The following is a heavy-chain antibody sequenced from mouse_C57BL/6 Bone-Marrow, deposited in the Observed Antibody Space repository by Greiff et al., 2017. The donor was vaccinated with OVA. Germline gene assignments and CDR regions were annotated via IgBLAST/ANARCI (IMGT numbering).Heavy chain of an antibody. CDR3: TRKGFYGNRAWFAY. D-gene: IGHD2-1*01. CDR1: GYTFTSYW. Sequence: EVQLQQSGTVLARPGASVKMSCKTSGYTFTSYWMHWVKQRPGQGLEWIGAIYPGNSDTSYNQKFKGKAKLTAVTSASTAYMELSSLTNEDSAVYYCTRKGFYGNRAWFAYWGQGTLVTVSA. CDR2: IYPGNSDT. J-gene: IGHJ3*01. V-gene: IGHV1-5*01.